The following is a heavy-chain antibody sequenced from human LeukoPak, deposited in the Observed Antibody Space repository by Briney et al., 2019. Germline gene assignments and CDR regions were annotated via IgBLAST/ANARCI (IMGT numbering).Heavy chain of an antibody. J-gene: IGHJ4*02. V-gene: IGHV3-30*18. CDR3: AKALRAYYDILTGAPLYY. D-gene: IGHD3-9*01. Sequence: PGRSLRLSCAASGFTFSSYGMHWVRQAPGKGLEWVAVISYDGSNKYYADSVKGRFTISRDNSKNTLYLQMNSLRAEDTAVYYCAKALRAYYDILTGAPLYYWGQGTLVTVSS. CDR2: ISYDGSNK. CDR1: GFTFSSYG.